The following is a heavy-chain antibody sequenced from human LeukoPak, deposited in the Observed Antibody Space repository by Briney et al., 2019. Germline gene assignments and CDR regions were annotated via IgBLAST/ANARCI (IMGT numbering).Heavy chain of an antibody. D-gene: IGHD3-10*01. CDR2: IWYDGSNK. CDR1: GFTFSSYG. CDR3: AGDPGLLWFGELSFYFDY. J-gene: IGHJ4*02. Sequence: GGSLRLSCAASGFTFSSYGMHWVRQAPGKGLEWVAVIWYDGSNKYYADSVKGRFTISRDNSKNTLYLQMNSLRAEDTAVYYCAGDPGLLWFGELSFYFDYWGQGTLVTVSS. V-gene: IGHV3-33*01.